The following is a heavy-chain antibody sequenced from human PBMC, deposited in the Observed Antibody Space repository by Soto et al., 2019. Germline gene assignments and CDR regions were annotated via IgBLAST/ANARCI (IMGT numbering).Heavy chain of an antibody. V-gene: IGHV3-21*01. D-gene: IGHD2-2*01. Sequence: GGSLRLSCAASGFTFSSYSMNWVRQAPGKGLEWVSSISSSSSYIYYADSVKGRFNISSDNAQNSLYLQMNSLRAEDTAVYYCAREAIGRTYNNWFDPWGQGTLVTVSS. CDR1: GFTFSSYS. CDR2: ISSSSSYI. CDR3: AREAIGRTYNNWFDP. J-gene: IGHJ5*02.